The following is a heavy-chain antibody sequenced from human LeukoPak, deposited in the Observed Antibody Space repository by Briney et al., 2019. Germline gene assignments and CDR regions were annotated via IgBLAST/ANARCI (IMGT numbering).Heavy chain of an antibody. CDR2: IVPKSGGT. V-gene: IGHV1-2*02. CDR1: GYTFTEYY. J-gene: IGHJ4*02. Sequence: ASVKVFCKASGYTFTEYYIHWVRQAPGQELEGMGWIVPKSGGTKYAQKYQGRVTMTRATSISTAYMELSSLRSDDTAVYYCARTASLAAFFDYWDQGTLVTVSS. CDR3: ARTASLAAFFDY. D-gene: IGHD2-15*01.